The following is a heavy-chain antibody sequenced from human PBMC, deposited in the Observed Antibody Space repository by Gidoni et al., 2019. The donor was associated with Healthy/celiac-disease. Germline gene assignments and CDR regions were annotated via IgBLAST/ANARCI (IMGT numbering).Heavy chain of an antibody. CDR1: GFTFSNAW. Sequence: EVQLVESGGGLVKPGGSLRLSCAASGFTFSNAWMSWVRQAPGKGLEWVGRIKSKTDGGTTDYAAPVKGRFTISRDDSKNTLYLQMNSLKTEDTAVYYCTSRYYYDSSGYYWELDYWGQGTLVTVSS. J-gene: IGHJ4*02. CDR3: TSRYYYDSSGYYWELDY. CDR2: IKSKTDGGTT. V-gene: IGHV3-15*01. D-gene: IGHD3-22*01.